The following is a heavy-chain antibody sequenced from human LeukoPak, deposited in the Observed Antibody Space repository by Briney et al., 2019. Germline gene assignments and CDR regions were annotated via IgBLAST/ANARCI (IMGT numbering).Heavy chain of an antibody. CDR3: ARVGQYGDYFDY. V-gene: IGHV3-13*01. CDR2: IGTAGDT. Sequence: GGSLRLSCAASGFTFSSYDMHWVRQATGKGLEWVSAIGTAGDTYYPGSVKGRFTISRENAKNSLYLQMNSLRAGDTAVYYCARVGQYGDYFDYWGQGTLVTVSS. CDR1: GFTFSSYD. J-gene: IGHJ4*02. D-gene: IGHD4-17*01.